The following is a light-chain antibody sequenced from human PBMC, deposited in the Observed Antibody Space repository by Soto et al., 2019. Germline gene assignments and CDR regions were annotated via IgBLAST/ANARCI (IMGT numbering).Light chain of an antibody. CDR1: SSDVGTYNY. CDR3: SSHTGSTVV. V-gene: IGLV2-14*01. Sequence: SVLTQPASVSGSPGQSITISCTGTSSDVGTYNYVSWYQQHPGKAPKLMIYDVSNRPSGVSNRFSGSKSGNTASLTISGLQAEDEADYYCSSHTGSTVVFGGGTKVTVL. CDR2: DVS. J-gene: IGLJ2*01.